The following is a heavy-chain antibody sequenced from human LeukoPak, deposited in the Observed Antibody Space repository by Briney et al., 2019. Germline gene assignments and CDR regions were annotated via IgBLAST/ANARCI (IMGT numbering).Heavy chain of an antibody. Sequence: ASVKVSCKASGYTFTSYYMHWVRQAPGQGLEWMGIINPSGGSTSYAQEFQGRVTMTRDTSTSTVYMELSSLRSEDTAVYYCARGVVLRYFDWLRTSDWFDPWGQGTLVTVSS. CDR2: INPSGGST. V-gene: IGHV1-46*01. CDR1: GYTFTSYY. J-gene: IGHJ5*02. CDR3: ARGVVLRYFDWLRTSDWFDP. D-gene: IGHD3-9*01.